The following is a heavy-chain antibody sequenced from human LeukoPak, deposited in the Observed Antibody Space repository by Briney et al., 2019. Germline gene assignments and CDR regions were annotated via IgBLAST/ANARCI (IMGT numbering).Heavy chain of an antibody. CDR2: MNPNSGNT. V-gene: IGHV1-8*03. CDR1: GYTFTSYD. Sequence: GASVKVSCKAPGYTFTSYDINWVRQATGQGLEWMGWMNPNSGNTGYAQKFQGRVTITRNTSISTAYMELSSLRSEDTAVYYCARVLRITIFGSNYYYYYMDVWGKGTTVTVSS. CDR3: ARVLRITIFGSNYYYYYMDV. D-gene: IGHD3-3*01. J-gene: IGHJ6*03.